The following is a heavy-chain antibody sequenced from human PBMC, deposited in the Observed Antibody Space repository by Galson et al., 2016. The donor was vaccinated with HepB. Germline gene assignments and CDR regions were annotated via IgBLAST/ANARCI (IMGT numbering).Heavy chain of an antibody. D-gene: IGHD3-22*01. CDR1: GGTLSSYP. CDR3: ARPRAASDSSVFYFDP. J-gene: IGHJ4*02. Sequence: SVKVSCKASGGTLSSYPISWLRQAPGQGLEWMGRIVPIVGLENYAQKFQGRVTITADKSTNTAYMELNSLTSEDTAVYYCARPRAASDSSVFYFDPWGQGTLVTVSP. V-gene: IGHV1-69*02. CDR2: IVPIVGLE.